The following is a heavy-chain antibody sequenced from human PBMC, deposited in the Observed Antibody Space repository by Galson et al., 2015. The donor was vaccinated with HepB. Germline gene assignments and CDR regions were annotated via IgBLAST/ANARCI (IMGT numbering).Heavy chain of an antibody. V-gene: IGHV3-23*01. CDR1: GFTFSSYA. J-gene: IGHJ6*02. CDR3: AKSKKYYYGMDV. CDR2: ISGPADST. Sequence: SLRLSCAASGFTFSSYAMSWVRQAPGKGLEWVSIISGPADSTYYADSVKGRFTISRDNSKNTLYLQMNRLRAEDTAVYYCAKSKKYYYGMDVWGQGTAVTVSS.